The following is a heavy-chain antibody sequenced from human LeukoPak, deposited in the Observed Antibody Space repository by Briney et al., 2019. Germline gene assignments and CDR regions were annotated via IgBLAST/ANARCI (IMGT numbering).Heavy chain of an antibody. V-gene: IGHV3-21*01. CDR2: ISSSSSYI. CDR3: AKGEEKATITALDS. J-gene: IGHJ4*02. D-gene: IGHD5-24*01. Sequence: GGSLRLSCAASGFTFSNYDMHWVRQAPGKGLEWVSAISSSSSYIYYADSIKGRFTISRDNAENSLYLQMNSLRAVDTAVYFCAKGEEKATITALDSWGQGTLVTVSS. CDR1: GFTFSNYD.